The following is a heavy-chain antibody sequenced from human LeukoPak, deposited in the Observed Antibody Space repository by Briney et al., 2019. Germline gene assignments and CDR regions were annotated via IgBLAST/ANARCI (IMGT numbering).Heavy chain of an antibody. CDR1: GFTLITYW. V-gene: IGHV3-20*04. Sequence: GGSLRLSCAASGFTLITYWMTWVRQAPGKGLEWVSGINWNGGSTGYADSVKGRFTISRDNAKNSLYLQMNSLRAEDTALYYCARGYDSSGYSFDYWGQGTLVTVSS. D-gene: IGHD3-22*01. J-gene: IGHJ4*02. CDR2: INWNGGST. CDR3: ARGYDSSGYSFDY.